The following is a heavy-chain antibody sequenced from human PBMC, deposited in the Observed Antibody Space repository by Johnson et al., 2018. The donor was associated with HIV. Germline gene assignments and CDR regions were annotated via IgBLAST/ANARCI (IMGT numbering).Heavy chain of an antibody. D-gene: IGHD5-18*01. J-gene: IGHJ3*02. CDR2: IYSGGST. V-gene: IGHV3-66*03. CDR3: AKDVNEWVAWIQLWAPAFDI. CDR1: GFTVSSNY. Sequence: VQLVESGGGLIQPGGSLRLSCAASGFTVSSNYMSWVRQAPGKGLEWVSIIYSGGSTYYADSVKGRFTHSRDNSKNTVYLQMNSLRAEDTAVYYCAKDVNEWVAWIQLWAPAFDIWGQGTMVTVSS.